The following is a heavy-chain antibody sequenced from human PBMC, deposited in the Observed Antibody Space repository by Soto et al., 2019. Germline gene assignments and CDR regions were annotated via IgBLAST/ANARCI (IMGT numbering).Heavy chain of an antibody. CDR1: GYTFTKYG. CDR3: ARRGLDY. V-gene: IGHV1-18*01. Sequence: QVQLVQSAAEVKKPGASLRVSCKASGYTFTKYGITWVRQAPGQGLEWMGWISGDSSETHCAQKLQGRVNMTRDTSTTTAYMELRSLRSDDTAVYYCARRGLDYWGQGTLVTVSS. CDR2: ISGDSSET. J-gene: IGHJ4*02. D-gene: IGHD3-16*01.